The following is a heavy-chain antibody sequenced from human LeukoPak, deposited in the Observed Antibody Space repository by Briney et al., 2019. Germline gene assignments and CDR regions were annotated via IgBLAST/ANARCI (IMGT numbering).Heavy chain of an antibody. CDR3: AKTPSGSYTLYFDY. J-gene: IGHJ4*02. CDR2: ISYDGSNK. V-gene: IGHV3-30*18. Sequence: GGSLRLSCAASGFTFSSYGMHWVRQAPGKGLEWVAVISYDGSNKYYADSVKGRFTISRDNSKNTLYLQMNSLRAEDTAVYYCAKTPSGSYTLYFDYWGQGTLVTVSS. CDR1: GFTFSSYG. D-gene: IGHD1-26*01.